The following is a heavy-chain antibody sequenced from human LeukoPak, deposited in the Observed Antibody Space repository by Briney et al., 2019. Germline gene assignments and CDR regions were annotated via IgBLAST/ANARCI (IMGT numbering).Heavy chain of an antibody. D-gene: IGHD6-19*01. CDR2: IGWNSGSI. Sequence: PGRSLGLSCAASGFTFDAFAMHWVRRAPGKGLKWVSGIGWNSGSIGYADSVKGRFTISRDNAKTSLYLQMNSLRAEDTGLYYCAKGPIAVAGYFDYWGQGTLVTVSS. J-gene: IGHJ4*02. CDR3: AKGPIAVAGYFDY. V-gene: IGHV3-9*01. CDR1: GFTFDAFA.